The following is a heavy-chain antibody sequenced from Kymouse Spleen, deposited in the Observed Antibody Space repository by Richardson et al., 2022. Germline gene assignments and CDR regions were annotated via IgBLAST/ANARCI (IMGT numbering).Heavy chain of an antibody. V-gene: IGHV2-70*d01. CDR3: ARIRRITIF*LVIPLTLTT. Sequence: QVTLRESGPALVKPTQTLTLTCTFSGFSLSTSGMCVRWVRQPPGKALEWLALIDWDDDKYYSTSLKTRLTISKDTSKNQVVLTMTNMDPVDTATYYCARIRRITIF*LVIPLTLTTGAREPWSPSPQ. CDR1: GFSLSTSGMC. D-gene: IGHD3-9*01. CDR2: IDWDDDK. J-gene: IGHJ4*02.